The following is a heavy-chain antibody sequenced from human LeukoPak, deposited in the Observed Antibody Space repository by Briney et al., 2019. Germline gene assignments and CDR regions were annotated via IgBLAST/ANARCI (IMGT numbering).Heavy chain of an antibody. D-gene: IGHD6-13*01. CDR3: AKGASSSSWYFGWFDP. J-gene: IGHJ5*02. CDR1: GFTFSSYA. Sequence: QPGGSLRLSCAASGFTFSSYAMSWVRQAPGKGLEWVSAISGSGGSTYYADSVKGRFTISRDNSKNTLYLQMNSLRAEDTAVYYCAKGASSSSWYFGWFDPWGQRTLVTVSS. CDR2: ISGSGGST. V-gene: IGHV3-23*01.